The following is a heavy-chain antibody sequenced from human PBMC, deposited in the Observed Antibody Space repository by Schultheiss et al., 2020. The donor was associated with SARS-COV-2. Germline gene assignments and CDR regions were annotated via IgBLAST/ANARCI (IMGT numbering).Heavy chain of an antibody. CDR3: ARGGVTMIVVVISWFDP. D-gene: IGHD3-22*01. CDR2: ISYTGST. CDR1: GGSISSYY. V-gene: IGHV4-59*01. J-gene: IGHJ5*02. Sequence: SETLSLTCTVSGGSISSYYWSWIRQPPGKGLEWIGYISYTGSTNYNPSLKSRVTISVDTSKKQFSLKLSSVTAADTAVYYCARGGVTMIVVVISWFDPWGQGTLVTVSS.